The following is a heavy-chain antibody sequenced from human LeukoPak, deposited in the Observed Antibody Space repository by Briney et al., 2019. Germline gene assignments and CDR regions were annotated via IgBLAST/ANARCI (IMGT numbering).Heavy chain of an antibody. V-gene: IGHV4-34*01. D-gene: IGHD6-19*01. CDR3: AGPRRTYSSGQLYFDY. J-gene: IGHJ4*02. CDR2: INHSGST. Sequence: SETLSLTCAVYGGSYSGYYWSWIRQPPGKGLEWIGEINHSGSTNYNPSLKSRVTISVDTSKNQFSLKLSSVTAADTAVYYCAGPRRTYSSGQLYFDYWGQGTLVTVSS. CDR1: GGSYSGYY.